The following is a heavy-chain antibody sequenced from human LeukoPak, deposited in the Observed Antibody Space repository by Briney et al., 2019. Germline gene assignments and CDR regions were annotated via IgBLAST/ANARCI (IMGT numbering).Heavy chain of an antibody. CDR3: ARAGYDSTWYFFDY. J-gene: IGHJ4*02. D-gene: IGHD6-13*01. Sequence: ASVKVPCKTSGYSFTNYYVHWVRQAPGQGLEWLGIINPSADSASYAQKFQGRVTVTRDTSTSTVYMELSSRRAEDTAVYYCARAGYDSTWYFFDYWGQGALVTVSS. V-gene: IGHV1-46*01. CDR1: GYSFTNYY. CDR2: INPSADSA.